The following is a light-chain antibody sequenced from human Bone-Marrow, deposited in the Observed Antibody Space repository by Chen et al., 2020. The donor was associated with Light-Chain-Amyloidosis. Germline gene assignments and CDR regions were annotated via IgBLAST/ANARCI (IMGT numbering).Light chain of an antibody. Sequence: QSALTQPRAVSGSTGQSVTIPCTGTSRDVGGYDSVSWYQQYPGKAPKLMIYDVSKRPSGVPDRFSASKSGNTASLTISGLQAEDEADYYCCSYAGIYWVFGGGTKLTVL. CDR2: DVS. V-gene: IGLV2-11*01. CDR3: CSYAGIYWV. J-gene: IGLJ3*02. CDR1: SRDVGGYDS.